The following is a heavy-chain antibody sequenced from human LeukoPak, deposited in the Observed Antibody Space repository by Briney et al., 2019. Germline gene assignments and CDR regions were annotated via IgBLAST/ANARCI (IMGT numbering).Heavy chain of an antibody. D-gene: IGHD3-10*01. CDR2: ISYDGSNK. V-gene: IGHV3-30*18. CDR3: AKDGPKLLWFGELSY. Sequence: GGSLRLSCAASGFTFSSYGMHWVRQAPGKGLEWLAVISYDGSNKYYADSVKGRFTISRDNSKNTLYLQMNSLRAEDTAVYYCAKDGPKLLWFGELSYWGQGTLVTVSS. J-gene: IGHJ4*02. CDR1: GFTFSSYG.